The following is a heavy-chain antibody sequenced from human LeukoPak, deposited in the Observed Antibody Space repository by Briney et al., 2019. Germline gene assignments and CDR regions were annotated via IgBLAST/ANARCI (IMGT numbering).Heavy chain of an antibody. CDR3: ATRSSSWYPFDY. J-gene: IGHJ4*02. D-gene: IGHD6-13*01. CDR2: ISSSSNTI. Sequence: PGGSLRLSCAASGFTFSTYRMNWVRQAPGKGLEWISYISSSSNTIYYADSVKGRFTISRDNAKNSLYLQMNNLRVEDTALYFCATRSSSWYPFDYWGQGTLVTVSS. CDR1: GFTFSTYR. V-gene: IGHV3-48*04.